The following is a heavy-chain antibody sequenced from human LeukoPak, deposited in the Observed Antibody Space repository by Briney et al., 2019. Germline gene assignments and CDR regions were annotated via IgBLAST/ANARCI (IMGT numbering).Heavy chain of an antibody. CDR1: GGSISGYY. CDR2: TYYGGST. J-gene: IGHJ4*02. D-gene: IGHD3-22*01. CDR3: ARARWLLPQYFDY. V-gene: IGHV4-59*01. Sequence: SETLSLTCTVSGGSISGYYWNWIRQPPGKGLEWIGYTYYGGSTNYNPSLKSRVTISVDTSKNQFSLKLSSVTAADTAVYYCARARWLLPQYFDYWGQGTLVTVSS.